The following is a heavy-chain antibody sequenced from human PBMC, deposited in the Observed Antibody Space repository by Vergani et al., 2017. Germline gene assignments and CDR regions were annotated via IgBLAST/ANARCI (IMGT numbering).Heavy chain of an antibody. Sequence: QVQLVQSGAEVKKPGASVKVSCKASGYTFTSYDINWVRQATGQGLEWMGWMNPNSGNTGYAQKFQGRVTMTRNTSISTAYRELSSLRSEDTAVYYCARPTYYYGSGRYYFDYWGQGTLVTVSS. J-gene: IGHJ4*02. CDR3: ARPTYYYGSGRYYFDY. V-gene: IGHV1-8*01. CDR2: MNPNSGNT. D-gene: IGHD3-10*01. CDR1: GYTFTSYD.